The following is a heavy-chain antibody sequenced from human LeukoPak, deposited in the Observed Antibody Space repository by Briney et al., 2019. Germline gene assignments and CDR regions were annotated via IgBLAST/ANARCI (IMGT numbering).Heavy chain of an antibody. J-gene: IGHJ5*02. CDR1: GGSIRSSSYY. Sequence: PSETLSLTCTVSGGSIRSSSYYWGWVRQPPGKGLEWIGSIYYSGSTYYNPSLKSRVTISVDTSKNQFSLKLSSVTAADTAVYYCARRGYYDSRGWFDPWGQGTLVTVSS. CDR3: ARRGYYDSRGWFDP. V-gene: IGHV4-39*01. D-gene: IGHD3-22*01. CDR2: IYYSGST.